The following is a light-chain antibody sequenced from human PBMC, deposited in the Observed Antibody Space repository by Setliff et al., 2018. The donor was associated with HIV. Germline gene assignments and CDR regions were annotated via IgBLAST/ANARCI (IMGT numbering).Light chain of an antibody. J-gene: IGLJ1*01. CDR3: SSYTSSSTRV. V-gene: IGLV2-14*01. Sequence: QSVLTQPASVSGSPGQTITISCTGTSSDVGGYNYVSWYQHHPGKAPKLLIYEVSNRPSWVSNRFSGSKSGNTASLTISGLQPEDEADYFCSSYTSSSTRVFGTGTKVTVL. CDR2: EVS. CDR1: SSDVGGYNY.